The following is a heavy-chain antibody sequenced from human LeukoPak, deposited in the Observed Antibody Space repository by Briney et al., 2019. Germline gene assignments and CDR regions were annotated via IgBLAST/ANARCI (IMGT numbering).Heavy chain of an antibody. CDR3: ARDVPGDQSWFFDL. V-gene: IGHV1-2*02. D-gene: IGHD7-27*01. Sequence: ASVKVSFTASVYTFIGYYMHWVRQAPGQGLEWMGWINLNSGGTNYAQKFQGRVTMTRDTSISTAYMELTRLRSEYTAVYYCARDVPGDQSWFFDLWGRGTLVTVSS. CDR2: INLNSGGT. CDR1: VYTFIGYY. J-gene: IGHJ2*01.